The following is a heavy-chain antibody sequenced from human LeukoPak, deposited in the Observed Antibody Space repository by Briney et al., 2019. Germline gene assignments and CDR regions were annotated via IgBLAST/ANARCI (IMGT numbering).Heavy chain of an antibody. D-gene: IGHD1-26*01. CDR3: ARDPYSGNYGDYYYYYMDV. CDR2: ITSSSTYI. J-gene: IGHJ6*03. V-gene: IGHV3-21*01. Sequence: GGSLRLSCAASGFTFSSYWMSWVRQAPGKGLEWVSSITSSSTYIYYADSVKGRFTISRDNARNSLYLQMNSLRVEDTAVYYCARDPYSGNYGDYYYYYMDVWGKGTTVTISS. CDR1: GFTFSSYW.